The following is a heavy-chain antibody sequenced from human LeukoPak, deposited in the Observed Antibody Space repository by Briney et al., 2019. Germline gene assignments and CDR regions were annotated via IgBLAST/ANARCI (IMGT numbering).Heavy chain of an antibody. Sequence: GGSLRLSCAASGFTFTTSWMSWVRQTPGKGLEGGANIKPDGGEKHYVDSVKGRFTISRDNARSSLYLQMSSLGVDDTALYYCARGVWSSLNAFDIWGQGTMVTVSS. CDR1: GFTFTTSW. V-gene: IGHV3-7*01. J-gene: IGHJ3*02. CDR2: IKPDGGEK. D-gene: IGHD2-21*02. CDR3: ARGVWSSLNAFDI.